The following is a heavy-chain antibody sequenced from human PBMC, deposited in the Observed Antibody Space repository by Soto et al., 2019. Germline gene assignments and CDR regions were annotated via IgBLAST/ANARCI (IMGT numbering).Heavy chain of an antibody. CDR2: ISYDGSNK. Sequence: SLRLSCAASGFTFSSYAMHWVRQAPGKGLEWVAVISYDGSNKYYADSVKGRFTISRDNSKNTLYLQMNSLRAEDTAVYYCARDRGHYDFWSGSGMDVWGQGTTVTVSS. J-gene: IGHJ6*02. CDR1: GFTFSSYA. D-gene: IGHD3-3*01. CDR3: ARDRGHYDFWSGSGMDV. V-gene: IGHV3-30-3*01.